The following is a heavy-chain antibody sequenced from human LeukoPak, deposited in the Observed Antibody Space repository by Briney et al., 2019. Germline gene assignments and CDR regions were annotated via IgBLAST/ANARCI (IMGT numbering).Heavy chain of an antibody. V-gene: IGHV1-2*06. J-gene: IGHJ6*02. CDR1: GYTFTGYY. CDR2: INPNSGGT. Sequence: ASVKVSCKASGYTFTGYYMHRVRQAPGQGLEWMGRINPNSGGTNYAQKFQGRVTMTRDTSISTAYMELSRLRSDDTAVYYCARLEYCSSTSCYNYYYYGMDVWGQGTTVTVSS. D-gene: IGHD2-2*02. CDR3: ARLEYCSSTSCYNYYYYGMDV.